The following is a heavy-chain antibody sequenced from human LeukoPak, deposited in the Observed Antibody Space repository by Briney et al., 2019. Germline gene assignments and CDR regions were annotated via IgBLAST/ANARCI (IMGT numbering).Heavy chain of an antibody. D-gene: IGHD2-2*01. V-gene: IGHV3-23*01. Sequence: GGSLRLSCAASGFTFSSYGMSWVRQAPGKGLEWVSAISGSGGSTYYADSVKGRFTISRDNSKNTLYLQMNSLRAEDTAVYYCAKDLTGVSTSRYGDYWGQGTLVTVSS. J-gene: IGHJ4*02. CDR2: ISGSGGST. CDR3: AKDLTGVSTSRYGDY. CDR1: GFTFSSYG.